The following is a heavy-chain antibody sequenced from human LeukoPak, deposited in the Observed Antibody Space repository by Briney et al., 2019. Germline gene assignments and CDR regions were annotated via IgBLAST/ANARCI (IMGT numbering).Heavy chain of an antibody. V-gene: IGHV3-23*01. CDR3: AKDWAMTTVTSLNV. CDR2: ISGSGGST. CDR1: GFTFSSYA. J-gene: IGHJ6*02. D-gene: IGHD4-17*01. Sequence: GGSLRLSCAASGFTFSSYAMSWVRQAPGKALEWVSAISGSGGSTYYADSVKGRFTISRDNSKNTLYLQMNSLRAEDTAVYYCAKDWAMTTVTSLNVWGQGTTVTVSS.